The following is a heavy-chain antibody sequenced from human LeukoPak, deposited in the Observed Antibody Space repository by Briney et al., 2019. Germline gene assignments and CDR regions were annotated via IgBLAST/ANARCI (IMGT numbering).Heavy chain of an antibody. CDR2: ISGSGGST. Sequence: GGTLRLSCAASGFTFSSYGMSWVRQAPGKGLEWVSAISGSGGSTYYADSVKGRFTISRDNSKNTLYLQMNSLRAEDTAVYYCAKVSSWYDLDYWGQGTLVTVSS. D-gene: IGHD6-13*01. V-gene: IGHV3-23*01. CDR3: AKVSSWYDLDY. CDR1: GFTFSSYG. J-gene: IGHJ4*02.